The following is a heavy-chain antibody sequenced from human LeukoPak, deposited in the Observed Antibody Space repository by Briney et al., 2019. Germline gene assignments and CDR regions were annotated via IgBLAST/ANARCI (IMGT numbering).Heavy chain of an antibody. CDR1: GFTVSSNY. V-gene: IGHV3-53*01. CDR2: IYGGGNI. D-gene: IGHD5-24*01. CDR3: ARGAGYNYPYYFDC. J-gene: IGHJ4*02. Sequence: GGSLRLSFAASGFTVSSNYMNWVRQAPGKGLEWVSVIYGGGNIYYADSVKGRFTISRDNSKNTLYLQMNSLRAEDTAVYYCARGAGYNYPYYFDCWGQGTLVTVSS.